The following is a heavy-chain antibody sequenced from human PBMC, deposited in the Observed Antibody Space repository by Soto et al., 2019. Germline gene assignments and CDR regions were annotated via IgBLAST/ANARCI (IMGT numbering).Heavy chain of an antibody. CDR1: GYSFTSYW. J-gene: IGHJ6*02. CDR3: ARTRRGYSYGQSYYYYGMDV. CDR2: IYPGDSDT. D-gene: IGHD5-18*01. V-gene: IGHV5-51*01. Sequence: GESLKISCKGSGYSFTSYWIGWVRQMPGKGLEWMGIIYPGDSDTRYSPSFQGQVTISADKSISTAYLQWSSLKASDTAMYYYARTRRGYSYGQSYYYYGMDVWGQGTRVTVSS.